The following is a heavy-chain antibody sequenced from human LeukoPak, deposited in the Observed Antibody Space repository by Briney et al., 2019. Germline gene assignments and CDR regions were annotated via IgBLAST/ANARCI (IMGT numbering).Heavy chain of an antibody. CDR2: ISSSSSYI. Sequence: GGPLRLSCAASGFTFSSYSMNWVRQAPGKGLEWVSAISSSSSYIYYADSVKGRFTISRDNAKNSLYLQMDSLRAEDTAVYYCARDPYYDFWSGPDDYWGQGTLVTVSS. CDR3: ARDPYYDFWSGPDDY. CDR1: GFTFSSYS. D-gene: IGHD3-3*01. J-gene: IGHJ4*02. V-gene: IGHV3-21*01.